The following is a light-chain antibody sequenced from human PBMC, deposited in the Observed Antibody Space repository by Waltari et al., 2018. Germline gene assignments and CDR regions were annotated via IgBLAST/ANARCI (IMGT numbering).Light chain of an antibody. CDR1: QTISYSY. CDR2: ATS. V-gene: IGKV3-20*01. J-gene: IGKJ1*01. Sequence: EIVLTQSPGPLSLSPGARATLSCRASQTISYSYLAWYQQKPGQAPRLLISATSSRATAIPDRFSGSGSGTDFTLTISRLEPEDFAVYFCQHYANSPPTFGQGTKVEIK. CDR3: QHYANSPPT.